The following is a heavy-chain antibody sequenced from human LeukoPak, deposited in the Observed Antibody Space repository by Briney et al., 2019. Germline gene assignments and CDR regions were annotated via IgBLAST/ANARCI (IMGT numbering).Heavy chain of an antibody. D-gene: IGHD1-26*01. J-gene: IGHJ6*03. Sequence: GGSLRLSCAASGFTFSNFNMNWVRQAPGKAMEWVSSITSSGTYIFYADSVKGRFTISRDNAKNSLYLQMNSLGPEDTAVYYCARDPYSGNYGNDYYYYMDVWGKGTTVTISS. V-gene: IGHV3-21*01. CDR1: GFTFSNFN. CDR3: ARDPYSGNYGNDYYYYMDV. CDR2: ITSSGTYI.